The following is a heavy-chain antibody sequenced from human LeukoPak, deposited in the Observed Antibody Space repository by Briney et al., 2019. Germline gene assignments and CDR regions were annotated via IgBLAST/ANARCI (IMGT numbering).Heavy chain of an antibody. CDR2: INHSGST. Sequence: SETLSLTCAVYGGSFSGYYWSWIRQPAGKGLEWIGEINHSGSTNYNPSLKSRVTISVDTSKNQFSLKLSSVTAADTAVYYCARSRYYDFWSGYSHNLDYWGQGTLVTVSS. CDR3: ARSRYYDFWSGYSHNLDY. CDR1: GGSFSGYY. D-gene: IGHD3-3*01. J-gene: IGHJ4*02. V-gene: IGHV4-34*01.